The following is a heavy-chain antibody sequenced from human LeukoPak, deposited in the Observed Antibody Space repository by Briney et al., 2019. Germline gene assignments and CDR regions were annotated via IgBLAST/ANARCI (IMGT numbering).Heavy chain of an antibody. CDR1: GFSVSNNY. CDR3: ARGRGLGVVSPYFDY. V-gene: IGHV3-53*01. J-gene: IGHJ4*02. Sequence: GGSLRLSCVVSGFSVSNNYIIWVRQAPGNGLERVSVIYGDGRTSHSASVRGRFTISRDNSKSIVSLQMNNLRAEDTAVYYCARGRGLGVVSPYFDYWGQGTLVTVSS. D-gene: IGHD3-3*01. CDR2: IYGDGRT.